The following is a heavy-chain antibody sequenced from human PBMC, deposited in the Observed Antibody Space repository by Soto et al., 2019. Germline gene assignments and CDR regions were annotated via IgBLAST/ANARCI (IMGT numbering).Heavy chain of an antibody. V-gene: IGHV4-31*03. D-gene: IGHD1-1*01. CDR2: IFHAGST. Sequence: QVQLQESGPGLMKPSQTLSLTCSVSAGSISSPGYYWSWIRQHPGKGLEWLGYIFHAGSTDYNPSPKSRLTMSVDTSKNQFSLKLTSVTAADTALYYCARGATATTARGAFDIWGQGTMVTVSS. CDR1: AGSISSPGYY. CDR3: ARGATATTARGAFDI. J-gene: IGHJ3*02.